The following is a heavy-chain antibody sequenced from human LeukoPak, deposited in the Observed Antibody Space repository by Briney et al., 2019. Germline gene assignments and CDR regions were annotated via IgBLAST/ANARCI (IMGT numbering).Heavy chain of an antibody. CDR1: GGSFSVYY. Sequence: SETLSLTCAVYGGSFSVYYWSWIRQSPGKGLEWIGEINHSGNINYNPSLKSRVTISIDTSKNQFSLKLSSVTAADTAVYYCARDEVGAAHWGQGTLVTVSS. V-gene: IGHV4-34*01. D-gene: IGHD1-26*01. CDR3: ARDEVGAAH. J-gene: IGHJ4*02. CDR2: INHSGNI.